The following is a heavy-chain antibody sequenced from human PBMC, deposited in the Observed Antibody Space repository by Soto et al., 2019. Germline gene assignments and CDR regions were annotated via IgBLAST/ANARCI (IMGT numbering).Heavy chain of an antibody. CDR2: ISSSGSTI. CDR1: GFTFSSYE. V-gene: IGHV3-48*03. D-gene: IGHD6-13*01. J-gene: IGHJ6*02. Sequence: EVQLVESGGGLVQPGGSLRLSCAASGFTFSSYEMNWVRQAPGKGLEWVSYISSSGSTIYYADSVKGRFTISRDNAKNSLYLQMNSLRAEDTAVYYCARDWRGASSWYIYYYGMDVWGQGTTVTVSS. CDR3: ARDWRGASSWYIYYYGMDV.